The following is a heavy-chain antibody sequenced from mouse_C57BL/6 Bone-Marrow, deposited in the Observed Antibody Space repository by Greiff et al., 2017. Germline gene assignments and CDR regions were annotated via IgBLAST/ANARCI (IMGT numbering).Heavy chain of an antibody. Sequence: QVQLQQSGAELVRPGASVKLSCKASGYTFTGYYINWVTQRPGQGLEWIGNICPGCGGTYYTEKFKGKATLTADKATSTAYMQISRLTSEDSAVYYCAREGSYCSSYYEYFDVWGTGTTLTVSS. V-gene: IGHV1-77*01. CDR1: GYTFTGYY. J-gene: IGHJ1*03. CDR2: ICPGCGGT. CDR3: AREGSYCSSYYEYFDV. D-gene: IGHD1-1*01.